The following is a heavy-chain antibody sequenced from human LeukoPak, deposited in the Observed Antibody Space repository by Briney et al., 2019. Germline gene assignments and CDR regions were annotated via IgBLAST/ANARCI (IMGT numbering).Heavy chain of an antibody. CDR1: GYTFTGYY. J-gene: IGHJ6*02. Sequence: ASVKVSCKASGYTFTGYYMHRVRQAPGQGLEWMGWINPNSGGTNYAQKFQGRVTMTRDTSIGTAYMELSRLRSDDTAVYYCAREDAYCGGDCYRSYGMDVWGQGTTVTVSS. CDR2: INPNSGGT. CDR3: AREDAYCGGDCYRSYGMDV. V-gene: IGHV1-2*02. D-gene: IGHD2-21*02.